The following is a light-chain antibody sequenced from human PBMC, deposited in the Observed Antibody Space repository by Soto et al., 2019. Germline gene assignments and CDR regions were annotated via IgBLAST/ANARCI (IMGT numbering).Light chain of an antibody. V-gene: IGKV2-28*01. CDR3: MQALQTPYT. J-gene: IGKJ2*01. CDR1: QSLLHSNGYNY. Sequence: DIVMTQSPLSLPVTPGEPASISCRSSQSLLHSNGYNYLDWYLQKPGQSPQLLIYLGSNRDSGVPDRFSGSGSCTDFKLKISRVEAEDVGDYYCMQALQTPYTFGQGTKLEIK. CDR2: LGS.